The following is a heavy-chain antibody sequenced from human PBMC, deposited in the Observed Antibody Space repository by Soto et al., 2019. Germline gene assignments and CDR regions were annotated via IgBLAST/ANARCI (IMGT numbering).Heavy chain of an antibody. CDR1: GGSISSGGYS. V-gene: IGHV4-30-2*01. Sequence: SETLSLTCAVSGGSISSGGYSWSWIRQPPGKGLEWIGYIYHSESTYYNPSLKRRATISVDRSKNQFSLKLSSVTAADTAVYYCASAQGSGFLVSWGQGILVTVSS. J-gene: IGHJ4*02. CDR2: IYHSEST. D-gene: IGHD3-10*01. CDR3: ASAQGSGFLVS.